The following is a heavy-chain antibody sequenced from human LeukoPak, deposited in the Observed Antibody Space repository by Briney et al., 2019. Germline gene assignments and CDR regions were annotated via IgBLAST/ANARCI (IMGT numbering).Heavy chain of an antibody. Sequence: SETLSLTCTVSGGSISSYYWSWIRQPPGKGLEWSGYIYYSGSTNYNPSLKSRVTISVDTSKNQFSLKLSSVTAADTAVYYCARVSPPSLYYVDYDYWGQGTLVTVSS. V-gene: IGHV4-59*01. CDR1: GGSISSYY. CDR2: IYYSGST. CDR3: ARVSPPSLYYVDYDY. J-gene: IGHJ4*02. D-gene: IGHD4-17*01.